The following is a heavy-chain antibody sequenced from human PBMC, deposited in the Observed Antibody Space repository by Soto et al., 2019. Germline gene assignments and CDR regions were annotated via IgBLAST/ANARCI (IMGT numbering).Heavy chain of an antibody. J-gene: IGHJ6*02. V-gene: IGHV4-4*02. CDR3: ARVSGRYYYGMDV. Sequence: QVQLQESGPGLVKPSGTLSLTCAVSGGSISSSNWWSWVRQPPGKGLEWIGEIYHSGSTNYNPSLKSRVTISVDKSKTQFSLKLSSVTDADKAVYYCARVSGRYYYGMDVWGQGTTVTVSS. D-gene: IGHD1-26*01. CDR2: IYHSGST. CDR1: GGSISSSNW.